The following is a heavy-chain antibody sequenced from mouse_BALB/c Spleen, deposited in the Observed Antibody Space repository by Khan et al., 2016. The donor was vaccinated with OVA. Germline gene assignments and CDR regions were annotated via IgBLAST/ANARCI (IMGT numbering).Heavy chain of an antibody. V-gene: IGHV11-2*02. J-gene: IGHJ1*01. CDR2: INSNGSAI. CDR3: MRYGNYWYFDV. CDR1: GFTFSGFW. D-gene: IGHD2-1*01. Sequence: EVQLLETGGGLVQPGGSRGLSCEGSGFTFSGFWMSWVRQTPGKTLEWIGDINSNGSAINYAPSIKDRFTTFRDNAKSTLYLQMSNVRSEDTATYFCMRYGNYWYFDVWGAGTTVTVSS.